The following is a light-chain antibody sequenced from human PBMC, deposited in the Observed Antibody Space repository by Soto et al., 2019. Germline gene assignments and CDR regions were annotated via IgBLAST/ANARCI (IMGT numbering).Light chain of an antibody. J-gene: IGKJ1*01. CDR1: RSVLYSSNNKNY. V-gene: IGKV4-1*01. Sequence: DIVMTQSPDSLTVSLGERATINCKSSRSVLYSSNNKNYLAWYQQKPGQSPKLLVYWASTRESGVPDRFSGSGSGTDFTLAIISLQAEDVAVYYCQQYVSSPWTFGQGTKVEIK. CDR2: WAS. CDR3: QQYVSSPWT.